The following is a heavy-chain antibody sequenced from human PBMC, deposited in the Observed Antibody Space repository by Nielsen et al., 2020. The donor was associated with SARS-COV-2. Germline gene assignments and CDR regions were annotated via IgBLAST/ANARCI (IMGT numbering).Heavy chain of an antibody. V-gene: IGHV3-53*04. CDR2: IYSGGST. D-gene: IGHD6-25*01. J-gene: IGHJ4*02. CDR1: GFTVSSNY. CDR3: ARGGGLSRYYFDF. Sequence: GESLKISCAASGFTVSSNYMSWVRQAPGKGLEWVSVIYSGGSTYYADSVKGRFTISRLTSKNTLYLQLNSLTSDDTAVYYCARGGGLSRYYFDFWGRGTQVTVSS.